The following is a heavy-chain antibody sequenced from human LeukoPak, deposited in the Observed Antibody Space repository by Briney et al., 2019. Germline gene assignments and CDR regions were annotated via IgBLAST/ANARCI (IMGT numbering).Heavy chain of an antibody. CDR1: GFTFTSYA. Sequence: PGGSLRLSCAASGFTFTSYAMSWVRQAPGKGLEWVSAISGSDGSTYYADSVKGRFTISRDNSKNTLYLQMNSLRAEDTAVYYCVRGDYGDYTLFDYWGQGTLVTVSS. CDR3: VRGDYGDYTLFDY. CDR2: ISGSDGST. J-gene: IGHJ4*02. V-gene: IGHV3-23*01. D-gene: IGHD4-17*01.